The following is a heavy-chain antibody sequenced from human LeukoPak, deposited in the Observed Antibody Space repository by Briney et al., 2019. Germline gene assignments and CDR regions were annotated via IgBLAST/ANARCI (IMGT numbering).Heavy chain of an antibody. CDR2: INPNSGGT. D-gene: IGHD2-15*01. Sequence: ASVKVSCKASGYTFTGYYMHWVRQAPGQGLEWMGWINPNSGGTNYAQKFQGRVTMTRDTSISTAYMELSRLRSDDTAVYYCATLGYCSGGSCHGYYYYYYMDVWGKGTTVTISS. J-gene: IGHJ6*03. CDR3: ATLGYCSGGSCHGYYYYYYMDV. V-gene: IGHV1-2*02. CDR1: GYTFTGYY.